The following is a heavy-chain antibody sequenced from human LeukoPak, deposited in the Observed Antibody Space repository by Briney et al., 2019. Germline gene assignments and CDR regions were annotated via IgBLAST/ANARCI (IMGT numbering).Heavy chain of an antibody. J-gene: IGHJ6*02. Sequence: GGSLRLSRAASGFTFSSYAMHWVRQAPGKGLEWVAVISYDGSNKYYADSVKGRFTISRDNSKNTLYLQMNSLRAEDTAVYYSVAERLGYYYYGMDVWGQGTTVTVSS. CDR2: ISYDGSNK. CDR1: GFTFSSYA. CDR3: VAERLGYYYYGMDV. V-gene: IGHV3-30*04. D-gene: IGHD3-16*01.